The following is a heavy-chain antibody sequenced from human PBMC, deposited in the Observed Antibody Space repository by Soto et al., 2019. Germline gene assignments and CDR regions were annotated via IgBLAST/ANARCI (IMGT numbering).Heavy chain of an antibody. V-gene: IGHV3-23*01. D-gene: IGHD3-22*01. CDR2: ISGSGGST. CDR3: AKVGTAYYDSSGYYGY. J-gene: IGHJ4*02. Sequence: GGSLRLSCAASGFTFSSYAMSWVRQAPGKGLEWVSAISGSGGSTYYADSVKGRFTISRDNSKNTLYLQMNSLRAEDTAVYCGAKVGTAYYDSSGYYGYWGQGTLVTVSS. CDR1: GFTFSSYA.